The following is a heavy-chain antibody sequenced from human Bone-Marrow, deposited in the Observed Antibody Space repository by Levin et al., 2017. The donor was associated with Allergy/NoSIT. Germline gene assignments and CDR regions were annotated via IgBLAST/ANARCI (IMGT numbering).Heavy chain of an antibody. Sequence: GASVKVSCKSSGYTFSSYGISWVRQAPGQGLEWMGWISGYNGNTNYAQKFQGRVTMTTDTSTSTAYMDLRSLRSDDTAVYYCAKVNCYGKCIGSSTRSLYYFGLDVWGQGTTVTVSS. CDR1: GYTFSSYG. CDR3: AKVNCYGKCIGSSTRSLYYFGLDV. D-gene: IGHD6-19*01. J-gene: IGHJ6*02. V-gene: IGHV1-18*01. CDR2: ISGYNGNT.